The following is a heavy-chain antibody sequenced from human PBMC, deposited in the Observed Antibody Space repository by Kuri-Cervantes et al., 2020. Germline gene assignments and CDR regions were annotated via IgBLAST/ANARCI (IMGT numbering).Heavy chain of an antibody. D-gene: IGHD3-22*01. CDR2: INPSGGST. J-gene: IGHJ6*03. V-gene: IGHV1-46*01. CDR1: GGRFRFYA. Sequence: ASVKVSCKASGGRFRFYAISWVRQAPGQGLEWMGIINPSGGSTSYAQKFQGRVTMTRDTSTSTVYMELSSLRSEDTAVYYCARDPKFTTQGGVGYYYMDVWGKGTTVTVSS. CDR3: ARDPKFTTQGGVGYYYMDV.